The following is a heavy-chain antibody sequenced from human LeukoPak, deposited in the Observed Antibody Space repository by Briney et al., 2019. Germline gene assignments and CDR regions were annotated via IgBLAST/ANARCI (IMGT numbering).Heavy chain of an antibody. CDR3: AKNGGPHGMDV. V-gene: IGHV3-21*01. CDR2: IGSSITYI. D-gene: IGHD3-16*01. J-gene: IGHJ6*02. Sequence: GGSLRLSCAASGFIFNTYTMNWVRQAPGKGLEWVSSIGSSITYIYYADSLKGRFTISRDNAKNSLHLQMNSLRVEDTAVYYCAKNGGPHGMDVWGQGTTVTVSS. CDR1: GFIFNTYT.